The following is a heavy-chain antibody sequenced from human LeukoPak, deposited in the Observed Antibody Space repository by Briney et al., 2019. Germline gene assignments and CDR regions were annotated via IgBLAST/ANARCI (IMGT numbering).Heavy chain of an antibody. J-gene: IGHJ4*02. V-gene: IGHV1-2*06. D-gene: IGHD2-2*01. CDR1: GGTFSSYA. Sequence: ASVKVSCKASGGTFSSYAISWVRQAPGQGLEWMGRINPNSGDTNYAQKFQGRVTMTRDTSISTAYVELSRLRSDDTAVYYCARDYCSSTSCLFDYWGQGTLVTVSS. CDR2: INPNSGDT. CDR3: ARDYCSSTSCLFDY.